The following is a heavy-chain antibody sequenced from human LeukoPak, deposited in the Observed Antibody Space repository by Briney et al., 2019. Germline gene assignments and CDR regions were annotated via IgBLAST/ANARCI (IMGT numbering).Heavy chain of an antibody. Sequence: SETLSLTCTVSGGPISGSIYYWGWIRQPPGKGLEWIGSIYYNGNTHYNPSLKSRGTISVDTSKNQFSLKLSSVTAADGGVYYCARHGSGSYYNFFDYWGQGTLVTVSS. CDR2: IYYNGNT. V-gene: IGHV4-39*01. J-gene: IGHJ4*02. CDR1: GGPISGSIYY. D-gene: IGHD1-26*01. CDR3: ARHGSGSYYNFFDY.